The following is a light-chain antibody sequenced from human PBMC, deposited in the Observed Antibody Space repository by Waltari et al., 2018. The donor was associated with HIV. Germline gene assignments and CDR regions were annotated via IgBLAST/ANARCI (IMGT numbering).Light chain of an antibody. CDR2: NAN. J-gene: IGLJ3*02. CDR1: DLDIGIYDY. Sequence: QSALTQPASVSGSPGQSITISCIGSDLDIGIYDYISWYHHPPDSAPRLVVFNANSRPSGSPFRFAGSKSGNTASLTISGLQADDEGVYYCSSYVTGGSLLFGGGTQVTVL. V-gene: IGLV2-14*01. CDR3: SSYVTGGSLL.